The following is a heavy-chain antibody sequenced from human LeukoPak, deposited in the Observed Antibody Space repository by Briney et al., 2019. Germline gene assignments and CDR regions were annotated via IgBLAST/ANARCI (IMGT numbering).Heavy chain of an antibody. D-gene: IGHD6-13*01. V-gene: IGHV1-18*01. J-gene: IGHJ4*02. CDR2: ISANNGKT. CDR1: GYTLATYG. Sequence: ASVKVSCKASGYTLATYGCCGVRPAPGHGLEWMGWISANNGKTNFAQKFQGRVTMTTDTSTTTAYMELTSLRPDDTAVYYCAKVAGDPLDSWGQGTLVTVSS. CDR3: AKVAGDPLDS.